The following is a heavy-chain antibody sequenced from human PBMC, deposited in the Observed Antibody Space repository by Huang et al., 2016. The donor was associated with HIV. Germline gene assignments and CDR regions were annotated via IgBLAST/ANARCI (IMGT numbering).Heavy chain of an antibody. D-gene: IGHD3-9*01. CDR2: MLPMVWRA. V-gene: IGHV1-69*13. CDR3: ASGASYEIWTPYYSGWHYSMDV. J-gene: IGHJ6*03. CDR1: GGSFRISG. Sequence: QVHLVQSGAEVKKPGSSVRVSCTASGGSFRISGISWVRQAPGQGLEWLGGMLPMVWRADREQKLSDSVTITARASTTTVYMDLTSLRPEDTAVYYCASGASYEIWTPYYSGWHYSMDVWGEGTTVTVSS.